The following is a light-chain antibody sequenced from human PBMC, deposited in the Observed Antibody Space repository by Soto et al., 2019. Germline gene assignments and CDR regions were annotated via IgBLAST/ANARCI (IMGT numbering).Light chain of an antibody. V-gene: IGKV3-11*01. J-gene: IGKJ1*01. CDR2: GAS. CDR1: QSVSSN. Sequence: EIVMTQSPATLSVSPGERATLSCRASQSVSSNLAWYQQKPGQAPRLLIYGASNRATGVPDRFSGSRSGTDFTLTISDLEPADFGLYYCQQRLNWPPGFGQGTKVDIK. CDR3: QQRLNWPPG.